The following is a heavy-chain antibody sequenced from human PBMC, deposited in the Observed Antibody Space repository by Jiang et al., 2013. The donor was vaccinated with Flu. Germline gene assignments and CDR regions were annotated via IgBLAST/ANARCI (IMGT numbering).Heavy chain of an antibody. V-gene: IGHV4-34*01. CDR3: ARDPGYYYYYYGMDV. Sequence: SLKSRVTISVDTSKNQFSLKLSSVTAADTAVYYCARDPGYYYYYYGMDVWGKGTTVTVSS. J-gene: IGHJ6*04.